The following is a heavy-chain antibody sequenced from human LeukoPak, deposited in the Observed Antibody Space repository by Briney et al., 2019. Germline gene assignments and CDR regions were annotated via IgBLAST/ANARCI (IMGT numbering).Heavy chain of an antibody. CDR3: AGHHQAYSRTY. V-gene: IGHV3-30*04. D-gene: IGHD6-13*01. CDR1: GFTFSNYA. CDR2: ISYDGSNK. Sequence: PGGSLRLSCAASGFTFSNYAIHWVRQAPGKGLEWVAVISYDGSNKYYADSVKGRFTISRDNSKNTLYLQMNSLRAEDTAVYYCAGHHQAYSRTYWGQGTLVTVSS. J-gene: IGHJ4*02.